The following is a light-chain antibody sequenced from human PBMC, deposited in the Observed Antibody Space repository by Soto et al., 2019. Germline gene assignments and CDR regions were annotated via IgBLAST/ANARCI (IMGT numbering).Light chain of an antibody. Sequence: QSALTQPASVSGSPGQSITISCTGTSSDVGGYKYVSWYQQHPGKAPKLMIYEVSHRPSEVSNRFSGSKSGNTASLTISGLQAEDEADYYCSSYTRSSKVVFGGGTKVTVL. J-gene: IGLJ2*01. CDR3: SSYTRSSKVV. V-gene: IGLV2-14*01. CDR1: SSDVGGYKY. CDR2: EVS.